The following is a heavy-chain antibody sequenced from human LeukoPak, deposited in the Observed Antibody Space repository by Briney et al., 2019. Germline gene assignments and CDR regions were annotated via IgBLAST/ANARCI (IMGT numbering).Heavy chain of an antibody. D-gene: IGHD2-2*01. CDR1: GYTFTSYG. V-gene: IGHV1-18*01. J-gene: IGHJ5*02. CDR3: ARDRDQLLLNWFDP. Sequence: GASVKVSCKASGYTFTSYGISWVRQAPGQGLEWMGWISAYNGNTNYAQKLQGRVTMTTDTSTSTAYMELRSLRSDDTAVYYCARDRDQLLLNWFDPWGQGTLVTVSS. CDR2: ISAYNGNT.